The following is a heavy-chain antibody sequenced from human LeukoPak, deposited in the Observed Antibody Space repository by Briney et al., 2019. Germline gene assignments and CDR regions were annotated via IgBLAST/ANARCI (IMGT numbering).Heavy chain of an antibody. J-gene: IGHJ4*02. CDR2: IWYDGSNK. CDR1: GFTFSRYG. CDR3: ARGGDYSGYDY. Sequence: GRSLRLSCTASGFTFSRYGMHWVRHAPGKGLEWVAAIWYDGSNKHYADSVEGRFTISRDNSKNTVYLQMSSLRAEDTALYYCARGGDYSGYDYWGQGTLVTVSS. D-gene: IGHD1-26*01. V-gene: IGHV3-33*01.